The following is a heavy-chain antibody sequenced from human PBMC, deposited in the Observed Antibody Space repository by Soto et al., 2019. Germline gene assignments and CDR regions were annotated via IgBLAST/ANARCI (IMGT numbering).Heavy chain of an antibody. V-gene: IGHV1-2*02. J-gene: IGHJ4*02. CDR2: INTNSGGT. Sequence: QVQLVQSGAEVKKPGASVKVSCKASGYTFTGYYIHWVRQAPGQGLEWMGWINTNSGGTNYAKKFQGRVTMTRDTSISTAYMELSRLTSDDKAVYYCARTQTNDYWGQGTLVTVSS. CDR3: ARTQTNDY. CDR1: GYTFTGYY.